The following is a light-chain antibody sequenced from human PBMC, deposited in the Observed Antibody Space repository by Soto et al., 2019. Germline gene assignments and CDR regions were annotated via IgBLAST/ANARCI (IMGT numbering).Light chain of an antibody. V-gene: IGKV1-39*01. J-gene: IGKJ1*01. CDR2: AAS. CDR3: HQTAANPWT. CDR1: QSISSY. Sequence: DIQMSQSPSSLSASVGDRVTITCRASQSISSYLNWYQKKPGKAPKLLIHAASSLHSGAPSTFSGSGSGTDFALTISSLQPEDFATYYCHQTAANPWTFAQGTKVDIK.